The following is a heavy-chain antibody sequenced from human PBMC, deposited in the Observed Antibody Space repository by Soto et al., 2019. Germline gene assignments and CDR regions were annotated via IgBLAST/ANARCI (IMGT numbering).Heavy chain of an antibody. CDR2: IYYSGST. CDR1: GGSISSYY. V-gene: IGHV4-59*01. CDR3: ARALDSGYDIHFDY. J-gene: IGHJ4*02. Sequence: SETLSLTCTVSGGSISSYYWSWIRQPPGKGLEWIGYIYYSGSTNYNPSLKSRVTISVDTSKNQFSLKLSSVTAADTAVYYCARALDSGYDIHFDYWGQGTLVTVSS. D-gene: IGHD5-12*01.